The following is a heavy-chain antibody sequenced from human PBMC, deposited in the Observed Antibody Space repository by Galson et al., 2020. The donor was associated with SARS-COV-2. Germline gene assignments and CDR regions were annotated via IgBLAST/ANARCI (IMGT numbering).Heavy chain of an antibody. J-gene: IGHJ4*02. D-gene: IGHD3-16*02. Sequence: SCAASGFISSNYWMNWVRQTPERGLEWVASINGDGSEQYYIDSVKGRFTISRDSAKNSVFLQMNSLRAEDTAAYYCARRMITFGGGIRRDYYDYWGQGTLVTVSS. V-gene: IGHV3-7*05. CDR3: ARRMITFGGGIRRDYYDY. CDR2: INGDGSEQ. CDR1: GFISSNYW.